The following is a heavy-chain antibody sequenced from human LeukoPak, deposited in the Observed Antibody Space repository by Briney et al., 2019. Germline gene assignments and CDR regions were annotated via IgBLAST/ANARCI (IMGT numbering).Heavy chain of an antibody. Sequence: EASVKVSCKASGYTFNNYGINWVRQAPGRGLEWMGWISAYNGDPNYAQKFQDRVSMTTDTSTSTGYMELKSLVSDDTAVYYCARNRGYGDYIFSYWGQGTLVTVSS. CDR3: ARNRGYGDYIFSY. D-gene: IGHD4-17*01. CDR1: GYTFNNYG. V-gene: IGHV1-18*01. CDR2: ISAYNGDP. J-gene: IGHJ4*02.